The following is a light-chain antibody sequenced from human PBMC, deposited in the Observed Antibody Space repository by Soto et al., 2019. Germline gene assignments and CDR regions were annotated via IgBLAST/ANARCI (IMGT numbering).Light chain of an antibody. CDR3: MQATQSYT. J-gene: IGKJ2*01. V-gene: IGKV2-24*01. CDR2: KIS. Sequence: DIGLTQTRLSSPFTLGQPASISGRPSQSLVQFDGTTYFNWLQQRPGQPPRLLIYKISNRFPGVPDRFSGSGAGTDFTLKISRVEAEDVGVYYCMQATQSYTFGQGTRLEIK. CDR1: QSLVQFDGTTY.